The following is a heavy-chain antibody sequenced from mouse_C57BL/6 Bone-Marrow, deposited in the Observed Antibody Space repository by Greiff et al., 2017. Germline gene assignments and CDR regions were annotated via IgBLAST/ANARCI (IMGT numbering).Heavy chain of an antibody. Sequence: VQLQQPGAELVRPGTSVKLSCKASGYTFTSYWMHWVKQRPGQGLEWIGVIDPSDSYTNYNQKFKGKATLTVDPSSSTAYMQLSSLTSEDSAVYYCAKMDYYGSSYDHYYAMDYWGQGTSVTVSS. CDR2: IDPSDSYT. J-gene: IGHJ4*01. V-gene: IGHV1-59*01. CDR3: AKMDYYGSSYDHYYAMDY. CDR1: GYTFTSYW. D-gene: IGHD1-1*01.